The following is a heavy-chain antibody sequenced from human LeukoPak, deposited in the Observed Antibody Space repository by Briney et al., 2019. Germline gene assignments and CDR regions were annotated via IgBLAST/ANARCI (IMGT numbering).Heavy chain of an antibody. CDR1: GYTFTGYY. V-gene: IGHV1-2*02. J-gene: IGHJ4*02. D-gene: IGHD3-22*01. Sequence: ASVKASCKASGYTFTGYYIQWIRQAPGHGLEWGGWVNPKSGGTKSVQGCQGRVTMTRHTSISTAYMELTRLTSDDTAVYYCAREREFRYYSDSSAYYRQLVDFWGQGTLVTVSS. CDR2: VNPKSGGT. CDR3: AREREFRYYSDSSAYYRQLVDF.